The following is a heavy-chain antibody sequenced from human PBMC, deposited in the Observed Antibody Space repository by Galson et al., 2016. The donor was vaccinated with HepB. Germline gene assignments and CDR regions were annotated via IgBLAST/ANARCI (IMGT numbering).Heavy chain of an antibody. J-gene: IGHJ4*02. CDR2: IGPNNGNT. CDR1: GYTFINYG. CDR3: ARVGYYSDSRGGRDDY. V-gene: IGHV1-18*01. Sequence: SVKVSCKASGYTFINYGISWVRQAPGKGLEWIGWIGPNNGNTHSAQKFRDRVNMTKDTSTNTAYLEVGSLRSDDTAVYYCARVGYYSDSRGGRDDYWGQGTLVTVSS. D-gene: IGHD2-2*03.